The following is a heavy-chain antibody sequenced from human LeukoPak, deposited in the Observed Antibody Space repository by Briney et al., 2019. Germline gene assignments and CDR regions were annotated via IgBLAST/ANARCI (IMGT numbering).Heavy chain of an antibody. CDR3: ARDRYPSIAAAGKGYFQH. CDR1: GFTFSSYS. Sequence: PGGSLRLSCAASGFTFSSYSMNWVRQAPGKGLEWVSYISSSSSTIYYADSVKGRFTISRDNAKNSLYLQMNSLRAEDTAVYYCARDRYPSIAAAGKGYFQHWGQGTLVTVSS. V-gene: IGHV3-48*04. D-gene: IGHD6-13*01. CDR2: ISSSSSTI. J-gene: IGHJ1*01.